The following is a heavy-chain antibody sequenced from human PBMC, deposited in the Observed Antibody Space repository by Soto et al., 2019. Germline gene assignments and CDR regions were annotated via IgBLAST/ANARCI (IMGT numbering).Heavy chain of an antibody. CDR3: ARDAGYCTNGVCSGVWFDP. V-gene: IGHV4-59*12. Sequence: SETLSLTCTVSGGSISSYYWSWIRQPPGKGPEWIGYIYYSGSTNYNPSLKSRVTISVDTSKNQFSLKLSSVTAADTAVYYCARDAGYCTNGVCSGVWFDPWGQGTLVTVS. CDR2: IYYSGST. J-gene: IGHJ5*02. D-gene: IGHD2-8*01. CDR1: GGSISSYY.